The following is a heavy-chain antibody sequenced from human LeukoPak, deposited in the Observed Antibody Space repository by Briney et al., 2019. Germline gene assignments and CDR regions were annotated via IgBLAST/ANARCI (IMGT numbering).Heavy chain of an antibody. CDR3: ARCHWGFDAFDI. J-gene: IGHJ3*02. Sequence: ASVKVSCKASGYTFTDYYLHWVRQAPGQGLEWMGWINPNSGGTNFAQKFQGRVTMTRDTSISTAYVELTRLRSDDTAVYYCARCHWGFDAFDIWGQGTMVTVSS. CDR1: GYTFTDYY. D-gene: IGHD7-27*01. V-gene: IGHV1-2*02. CDR2: INPNSGGT.